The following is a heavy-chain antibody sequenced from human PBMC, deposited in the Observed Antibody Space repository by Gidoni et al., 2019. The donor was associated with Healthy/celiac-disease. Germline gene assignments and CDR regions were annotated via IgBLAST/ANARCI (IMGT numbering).Heavy chain of an antibody. CDR1: GFTFSSYW. Sequence: EVQLVESGGGLVQPGGSLRLSCAASGFTFSSYWMSWVRQAPGKGLEWVANIKQDGSEKYYVDSVKGRFTISRDNAKNSLYLQMNSLRAEDTAVYYCARDDYGDYAYAEYFQHWGQGTLVTVSS. V-gene: IGHV3-7*01. D-gene: IGHD4-17*01. CDR3: ARDDYGDYAYAEYFQH. J-gene: IGHJ1*01. CDR2: IKQDGSEK.